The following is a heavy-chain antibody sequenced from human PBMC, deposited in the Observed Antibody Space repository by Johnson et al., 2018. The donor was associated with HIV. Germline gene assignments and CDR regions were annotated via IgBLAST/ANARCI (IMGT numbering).Heavy chain of an antibody. V-gene: IGHV3-9*01. J-gene: IGHJ3*02. Sequence: VQLVESGGGVLRPGGSPRLSCAASGFTLDDYGVSWVRQAPGKDLPWVSGHSWNSGSIVYADSVKGRFPITRDNAETSLYLQVNSLRAEDTAFYYCAKDRYIYGSGSGIDAFDIWGQGTMVTVSS. CDR3: AKDRYIYGSGSGIDAFDI. CDR1: GFTLDDYG. CDR2: HSWNSGSI. D-gene: IGHD3-10*01.